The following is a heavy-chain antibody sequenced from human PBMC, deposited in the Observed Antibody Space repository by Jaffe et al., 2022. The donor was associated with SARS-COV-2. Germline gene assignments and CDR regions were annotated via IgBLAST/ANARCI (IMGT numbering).Heavy chain of an antibody. J-gene: IGHJ4*02. CDR3: ADRVGATGY. Sequence: EVQVLESGGGLVQPGGSLRLSCAASGFTFSSYAMTWVRQAPGKGLEWVSTISGGDGSTYYADSVKGRFTISSDNSKNTLYLQMNSLRAEDTAIYYCADRVGATGYWGQGTLVTVSS. CDR1: GFTFSSYA. CDR2: ISGGDGST. D-gene: IGHD1-26*01. V-gene: IGHV3-23*01.